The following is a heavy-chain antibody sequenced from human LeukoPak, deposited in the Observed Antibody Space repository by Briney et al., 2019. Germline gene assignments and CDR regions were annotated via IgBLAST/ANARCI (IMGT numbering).Heavy chain of an antibody. V-gene: IGHV2-70*11. CDR2: IDWDDDK. CDR1: GFSLSTSGMC. Sequence: SGPTLVKPTQTLTLTCTFSGFSLSTSGMCVSWIRQPPGKALEWLARIDWDDDKYYSTSLKTRLTISKDTSKNQVVLTMTNMDPVDTATYYCARMLGDGYKDIAEWYFDLWGRGTLVTVSS. J-gene: IGHJ2*01. D-gene: IGHD5-24*01. CDR3: ARMLGDGYKDIAEWYFDL.